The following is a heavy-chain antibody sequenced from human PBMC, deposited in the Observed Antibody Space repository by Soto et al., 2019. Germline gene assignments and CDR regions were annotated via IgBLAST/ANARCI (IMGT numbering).Heavy chain of an antibody. CDR3: AKFWGPVTAAVDDY. CDR2: INAGNGNT. V-gene: IGHV1-3*03. Sequence: GASVKVSCKASGYTFTSYAMHWVRQAPGQRLEWMGWINAGNGNTKYSADSVKGRFTISRDNSKNTLYLQMNSLRSEDTAVYYCAKFWGPVTAAVDDYWGQGTLVTVSS. D-gene: IGHD6-13*01. J-gene: IGHJ4*02. CDR1: GYTFTSYA.